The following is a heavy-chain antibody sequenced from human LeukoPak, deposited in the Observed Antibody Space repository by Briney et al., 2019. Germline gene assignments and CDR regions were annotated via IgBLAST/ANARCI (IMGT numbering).Heavy chain of an antibody. D-gene: IGHD1-26*01. J-gene: IGHJ4*02. CDR1: GFTFSSYS. Sequence: PGGSLRLSCAASGFTFSSYSMNWLRQAPGKGLEWVSYISSSSSTIYYADSVKGRFTISRDNAQNSLYLQMNSLRDDDTAVYYCATSGSYRSDYWGQGTLVTVSS. CDR2: ISSSSSTI. CDR3: ATSGSYRSDY. V-gene: IGHV3-48*02.